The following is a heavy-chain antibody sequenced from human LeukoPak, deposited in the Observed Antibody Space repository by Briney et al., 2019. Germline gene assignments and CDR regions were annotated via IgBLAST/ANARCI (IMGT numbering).Heavy chain of an antibody. CDR3: AREFPRDSSQGC. CDR1: GFTFSSYW. Sequence: PGGSARLSCAASGFTFSSYWMHWVRQAPGKGLVWVSRINSDGSSTSYADSVKGRFTISRDNAKNTLYLQMNSLRAEDTAVYYCAREFPRDSSQGCWGQGTLVTVSS. CDR2: INSDGSST. V-gene: IGHV3-74*01. D-gene: IGHD6-13*01. J-gene: IGHJ4*02.